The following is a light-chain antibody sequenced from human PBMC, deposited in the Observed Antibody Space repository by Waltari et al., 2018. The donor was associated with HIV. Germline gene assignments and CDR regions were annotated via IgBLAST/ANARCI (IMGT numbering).Light chain of an antibody. V-gene: IGLV2-8*01. Sequence: QSALTQPPSASGSPGQSVTLSCTGTNSDIGTYAYVSWYQQHPGKAPKRVISEVTKRPSGVSDRFSGSKSGNTAFLTVSGLQAEDEADYYCSSFANRDGFYVLFGGGTRLTVL. J-gene: IGLJ2*01. CDR2: EVT. CDR3: SSFANRDGFYVL. CDR1: NSDIGTYAY.